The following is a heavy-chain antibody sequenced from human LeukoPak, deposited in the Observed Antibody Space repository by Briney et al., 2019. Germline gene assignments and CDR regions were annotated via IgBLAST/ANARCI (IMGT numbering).Heavy chain of an antibody. D-gene: IGHD6-13*01. CDR2: ISGSGGST. J-gene: IGHJ6*03. V-gene: IGHV3-23*01. Sequence: GGSLRLSCAASGFTFSSYAMSWVRQAPGKGLDWVSAISGSGGSTYYADSVKGRFTISRDNSKNTLYLQMNSLRAEDTAVYYCAGHSGYYSSYMDVWGKGPTVPVSS. CDR3: AGHSGYYSSYMDV. CDR1: GFTFSSYA.